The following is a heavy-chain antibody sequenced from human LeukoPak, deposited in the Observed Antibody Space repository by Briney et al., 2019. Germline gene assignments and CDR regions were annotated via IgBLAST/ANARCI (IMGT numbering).Heavy chain of an antibody. CDR3: ARDRVRYSYGYADY. V-gene: IGHV1-18*01. CDR2: ISAQHGQT. J-gene: IGHJ4*02. Sequence: EASVKVSCKTSGYSENFYGITWVRQVAGQGLEWMGWISAQHGQTEYAPNSQDRVTMTTDTYTNTAYMELRSLRSDDTAVYYCARDRVRYSYGYADYWGQGTLVTVSS. CDR1: GYSENFYG. D-gene: IGHD5-18*01.